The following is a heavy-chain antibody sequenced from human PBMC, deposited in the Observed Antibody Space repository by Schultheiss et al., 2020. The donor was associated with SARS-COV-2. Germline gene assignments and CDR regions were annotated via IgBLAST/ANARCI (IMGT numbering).Heavy chain of an antibody. CDR2: IGTAGDT. CDR1: GFTFSSYW. CDR3: ARASPIVGATWYFDY. V-gene: IGHV3-13*01. Sequence: GGSLRLSCAASGFTFSSYWMHWVRQAPGKGLVWVSAIGTAGDTYYPGSVKGRFTISRENAKNSLYLQMNSLRAEDTAVYYCARASPIVGATWYFDYWGQGTLVTVSS. D-gene: IGHD1-26*01. J-gene: IGHJ4*02.